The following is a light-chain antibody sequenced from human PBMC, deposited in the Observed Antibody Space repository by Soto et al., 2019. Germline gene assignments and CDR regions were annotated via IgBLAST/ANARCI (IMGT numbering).Light chain of an antibody. J-gene: IGLJ3*02. CDR1: NSNIGRYS. CDR3: AAWDDNLNGPL. CDR2: SDD. Sequence: QSALTQPPSLSGTPGQRVTISCSGSNSNIGRYSVNWYQHFPVTAPKILIYSDDERPSGVPDRFSGSKSGTSASLAISGLQSEDEAEYYCAAWDDNLNGPLFGGGTKLTVL. V-gene: IGLV1-44*01.